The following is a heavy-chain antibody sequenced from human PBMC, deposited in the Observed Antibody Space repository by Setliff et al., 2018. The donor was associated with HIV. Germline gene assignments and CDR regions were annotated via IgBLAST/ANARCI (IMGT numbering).Heavy chain of an antibody. V-gene: IGHV1-46*01. CDR1: GDTFTSYY. CDR2: ISPSGAST. Sequence: ASVKVSCKASGDTFTSYYMHWVRRAPGQGLEWMGMISPSGASTKYAQRLQGRVTLTRDTSSSTVYVELSSLRSDDTAVYYCAREISRYSGYEGRMDYFDYWGQGTLVTVSS. J-gene: IGHJ4*02. CDR3: AREISRYSGYEGRMDYFDY. D-gene: IGHD5-12*01.